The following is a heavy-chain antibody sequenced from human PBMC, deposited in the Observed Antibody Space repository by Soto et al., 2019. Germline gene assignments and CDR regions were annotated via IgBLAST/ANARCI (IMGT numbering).Heavy chain of an antibody. CDR2: IWYDGSNK. J-gene: IGHJ6*02. CDR1: GFTFSSYG. CDR3: ARDLSKYCRSTSCHLYYYHGMDV. D-gene: IGHD2-2*01. V-gene: IGHV3-33*01. Sequence: GGALRLSCAASGFTFSSYGMHWVRQAPGKGLEWVAVIWYDGSNKYYADSVKGRFTISRDNSKNTLYLQMNRLRAEDTAVYYCARDLSKYCRSTSCHLYYYHGMDVWGQGTTVTVSS.